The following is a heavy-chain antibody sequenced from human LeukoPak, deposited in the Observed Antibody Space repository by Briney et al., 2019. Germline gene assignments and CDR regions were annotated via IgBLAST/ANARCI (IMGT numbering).Heavy chain of an antibody. CDR1: GVSISSYS. V-gene: IGHV4-59*01. J-gene: IGHJ3*02. Sequence: SETLCLTCTVSGVSISSYSWSWIRQPPGKGLEWIGYIYYSGSTTYNPSLKSGVTISVDTSKNHISLKLSSVTAADADVYYGARGYGYSWSYYGAFDIWGQGTMVTVSS. D-gene: IGHD1-26*01. CDR3: ARGYGYSWSYYGAFDI. CDR2: IYYSGST.